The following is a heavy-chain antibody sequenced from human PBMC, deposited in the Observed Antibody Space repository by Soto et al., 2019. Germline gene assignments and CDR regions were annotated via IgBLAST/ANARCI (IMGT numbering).Heavy chain of an antibody. CDR1: GYTFTNYY. CDR2: INPSDGST. D-gene: IGHD5-12*01. CDR3: ARGGGYNSRFDY. V-gene: IGHV1-46*01. Sequence: VASVKVSCKASGYTFTNYYIHWVRQAPGQGLEWMGIINPSDGSTTYAQKFQGRVTMTRDTSTSTVYMDLSSLRSEDTAVYYCARGGGYNSRFDYWGQGTLVTVSS. J-gene: IGHJ4*02.